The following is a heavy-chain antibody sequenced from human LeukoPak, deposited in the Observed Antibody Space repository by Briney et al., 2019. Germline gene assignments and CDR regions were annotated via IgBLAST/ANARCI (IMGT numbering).Heavy chain of an antibody. CDR2: IYYSGST. CDR3: AREEISGPLDY. V-gene: IGHV4-30-4*08. J-gene: IGHJ4*02. D-gene: IGHD6-19*01. Sequence: SQTLSLTCTVSGGSISSGDYYWSWIRQPPGKGLEWIGYIYYSGSTSYNPSLKSRVTISVDTSKNQFSLKLSSVTAADTAVYYCAREEISGPLDYWGQGTLVTVSS. CDR1: GGSISSGDYY.